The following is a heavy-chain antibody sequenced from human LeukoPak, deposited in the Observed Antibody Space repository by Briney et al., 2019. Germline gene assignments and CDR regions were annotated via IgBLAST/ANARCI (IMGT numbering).Heavy chain of an antibody. J-gene: IGHJ6*02. CDR2: FSGGT. V-gene: IGHV4-59*01. D-gene: IGHD3-10*01. CDR3: ARTRRHYGSGRNLTPWPAGLDV. CDR1: GDSSDSFSSYS. Sequence: SETLCLTCTVSGDSSDSFSSYSCTWLRQPPGKGLLWICFSGGTNTHPSLKSRVTMAIATSQRHFFLTLSSVTAADTAVYYCARTRRHYGSGRNLTPWPAGLDVWGQGTTVTVS.